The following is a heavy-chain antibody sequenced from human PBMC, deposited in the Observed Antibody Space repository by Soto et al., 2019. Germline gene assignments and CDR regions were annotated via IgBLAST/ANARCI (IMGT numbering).Heavy chain of an antibody. D-gene: IGHD6-19*01. Sequence: QVTLKESGPTLVKPTQTLTLTCTFSGFSLSASGVAVGWIRQPPGKALEWLALIYWDDDKRYSPSLKSRLTITKDTSKNQMVLTMTNMDPVDTATYYCAHRPIVVSGPRGFAWFDTWGQGTLVAVSS. V-gene: IGHV2-5*02. CDR3: AHRPIVVSGPRGFAWFDT. CDR2: IYWDDDK. J-gene: IGHJ5*02. CDR1: GFSLSASGVA.